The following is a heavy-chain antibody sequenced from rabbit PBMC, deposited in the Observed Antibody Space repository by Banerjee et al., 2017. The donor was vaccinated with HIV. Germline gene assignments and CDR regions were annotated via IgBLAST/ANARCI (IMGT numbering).Heavy chain of an antibody. CDR2: IYAGSSGST. J-gene: IGHJ4*01. CDR3: ADSYDDSDFIFDL. Sequence: EESGGDLVKPEGSLTLTCTASGFSFSSSYWICWVRQAPGKGLEWIACIYAGSSGSTYYASWAKGRFTISKTSSTTVTLQMTSLTAADTATYFCADSYDDSDFIFDLWGQGTLVTVS. V-gene: IGHV1S45*01. D-gene: IGHD6-1*01. CDR1: GFSFSSSYW.